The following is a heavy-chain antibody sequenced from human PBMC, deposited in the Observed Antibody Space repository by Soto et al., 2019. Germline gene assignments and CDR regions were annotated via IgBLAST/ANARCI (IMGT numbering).Heavy chain of an antibody. V-gene: IGHV3-23*01. Sequence: PGGSLRLSCAASGFTFSSYAMSWVLQAPGKGLEWVSAISGSGGCTYYADSVKGRFTISRDNAKNSLYLQMNSLRAEDTAVYYCAREGVYSNHAFDIWGQGTMVTVSS. CDR3: AREGVYSNHAFDI. J-gene: IGHJ3*02. CDR1: GFTFSSYA. CDR2: ISGSGGCT. D-gene: IGHD5-12*01.